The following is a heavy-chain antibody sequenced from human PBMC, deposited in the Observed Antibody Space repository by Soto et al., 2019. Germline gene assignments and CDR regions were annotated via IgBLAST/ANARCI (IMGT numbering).Heavy chain of an antibody. CDR3: ASQSPPPGLDYDYIWGSYRYSDY. D-gene: IGHD3-16*02. V-gene: IGHV4-39*01. CDR2: IYYSGST. CDR1: GGSISSSSYY. J-gene: IGHJ4*02. Sequence: QLQLQESGPGLVKPSETLSLTCTVSGGSISSSSYYWGWIRQPPGKGLEWIGSIYYSGSTHYNPSRKSRVTLAEETSKNQFSLKLSSVTAADTAVYYCASQSPPPGLDYDYIWGSYRYSDYWGQGTLVTVSS.